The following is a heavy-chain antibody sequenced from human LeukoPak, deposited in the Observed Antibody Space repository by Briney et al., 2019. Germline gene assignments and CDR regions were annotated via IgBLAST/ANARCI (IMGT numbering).Heavy chain of an antibody. J-gene: IGHJ4*02. CDR2: ISYDGSNK. V-gene: IGHV3-30*18. CDR1: GFTFSSYG. CDR3: AKGTWAAAGTSFDY. Sequence: GRSLRLSCAASGFTFSSYGMHWVRQALGKGLEWVAVISYDGSNKYYADSVKGRFTISRDNSKNTLYLQMNSLRAEDTDVYYCAKGTWAAAGTSFDYWGQGTLVTVSS. D-gene: IGHD6-13*01.